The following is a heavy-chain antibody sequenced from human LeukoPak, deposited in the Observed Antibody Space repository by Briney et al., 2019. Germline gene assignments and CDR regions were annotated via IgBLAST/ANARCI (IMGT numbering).Heavy chain of an antibody. V-gene: IGHV4-59*01. Sequence: SETLSLTCTVSGGSISSGYWCGCRQPPGKGLEGIGYIYYSGSTNYNPSLKSRVTISVDTSKNQFSLKLSSVTPADTAVYYRAQGRVAVAGSIENWFDPWGQGTLVTVSS. CDR3: AQGRVAVAGSIENWFDP. CDR1: GGSISSGY. D-gene: IGHD6-19*01. CDR2: IYYSGST. J-gene: IGHJ5*02.